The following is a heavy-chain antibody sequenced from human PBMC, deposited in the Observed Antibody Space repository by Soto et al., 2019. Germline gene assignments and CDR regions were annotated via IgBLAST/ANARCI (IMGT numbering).Heavy chain of an antibody. CDR2: IIPIFGTA. CDR1: GGTFSSYA. CDR3: ARETFPRDYSYYYGMDV. V-gene: IGHV1-69*06. Sequence: SVKVSCKASGGTFSSYAISWVRQAPGQGLEWMGGIIPIFGTANYAQKFQGRVTITADKSTSTAYMELSSLRSEDTAVYYCARETFPRDYSYYYGMDVWGQGTTVTVSS. J-gene: IGHJ6*02.